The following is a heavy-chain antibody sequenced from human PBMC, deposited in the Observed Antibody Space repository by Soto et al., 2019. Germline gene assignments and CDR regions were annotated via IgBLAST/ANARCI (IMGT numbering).Heavy chain of an antibody. D-gene: IGHD6-6*01. CDR1: GYSFTSFG. J-gene: IGHJ4*02. Sequence: QVQLVQSGGEVKKPGASVKVACKASGYSFTSFGVTWVRQAPGQGLEWMGWVNAYNGNTNYAKKFQGRVTLTADTSSSTAYMEVRSLQSGDTAVYYCATGASAIAALVIWGQGTLFTVSS. CDR2: VNAYNGNT. V-gene: IGHV1-18*01. CDR3: ATGASAIAALVI.